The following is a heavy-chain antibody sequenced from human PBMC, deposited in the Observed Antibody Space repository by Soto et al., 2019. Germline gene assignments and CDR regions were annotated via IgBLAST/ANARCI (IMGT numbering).Heavy chain of an antibody. CDR2: IYGDGTT. V-gene: IGHV3-53*01. CDR1: GFIVSSSF. Sequence: GGSLRLSCAASGFIVSSSFISWVRQAPGKGLEWVSVIYGDGTTYYADSVKGRFTISRDNSENTVYLQMNSLRAEDTAVYYCARIEYCSGGVRFYWYFDLWGRGTLVTVSS. J-gene: IGHJ2*01. D-gene: IGHD2-15*01. CDR3: ARIEYCSGGVRFYWYFDL.